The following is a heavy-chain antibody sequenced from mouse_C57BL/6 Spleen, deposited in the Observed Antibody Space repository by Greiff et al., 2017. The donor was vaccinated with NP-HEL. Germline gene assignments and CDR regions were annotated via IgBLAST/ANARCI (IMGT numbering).Heavy chain of an antibody. V-gene: IGHV2-2*01. D-gene: IGHD2-3*01. CDR1: GFSLTSYG. CDR3: ARDGYLLVDY. CDR2: IWSGGST. J-gene: IGHJ4*01. Sequence: QVQLQQSGPGLVQPSQSLSITCTVSGFSLTSYGVHWVRQSPGKGLEWLGVIWSGGSTYYNAAFISRLSISKDNSKSQVFFKMNSLQADDTAIYYCARDGYLLVDYWGQGTSVTVSS.